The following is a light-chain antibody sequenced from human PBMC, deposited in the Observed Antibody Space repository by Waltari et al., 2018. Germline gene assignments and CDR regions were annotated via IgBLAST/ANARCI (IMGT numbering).Light chain of an antibody. Sequence: SPPCRASQSVSSNLAWYQQKPGQAPRLLIYGASTRATDIPARFSGSGSGTEFTLTISSLQSEDFAVYYCQQYNDWLGTFGQGTKLEIK. V-gene: IGKV3-15*01. CDR3: QQYNDWLGT. J-gene: IGKJ2*01. CDR1: QSVSSN. CDR2: GAS.